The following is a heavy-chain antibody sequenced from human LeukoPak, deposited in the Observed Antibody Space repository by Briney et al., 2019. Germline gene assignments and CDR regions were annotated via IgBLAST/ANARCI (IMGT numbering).Heavy chain of an antibody. Sequence: SETLSLTCTVSGGSISSSSYYWGWIRQPPGKGLEWIGSIYYSGSTYYNPSLKSRVIISVDMSKNQFSLKLSSVTAADTAVYYCARRRLRDYASDYWGQGTLVTVSS. CDR1: GGSISSSSYY. V-gene: IGHV4-39*01. D-gene: IGHD3-16*01. CDR2: IYYSGST. J-gene: IGHJ4*02. CDR3: ARRRLRDYASDY.